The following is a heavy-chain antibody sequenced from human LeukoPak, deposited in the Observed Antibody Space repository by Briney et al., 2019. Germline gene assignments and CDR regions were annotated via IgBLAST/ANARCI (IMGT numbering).Heavy chain of an antibody. CDR2: TYYRSKWYN. J-gene: IGHJ4*02. Sequence: SQTLSLTCAISGDSVSSNSATWNWIRQSPSRGLEWLGRTYYRSKWYNDYAVSVKSRIAINPDTSKNQFSLKLSSVTAADTAVYYCARLYASGNYWVDFWGQGTLVIVSS. CDR1: GDSVSSNSAT. CDR3: ARLYASGNYWVDF. V-gene: IGHV6-1*01. D-gene: IGHD3-10*01.